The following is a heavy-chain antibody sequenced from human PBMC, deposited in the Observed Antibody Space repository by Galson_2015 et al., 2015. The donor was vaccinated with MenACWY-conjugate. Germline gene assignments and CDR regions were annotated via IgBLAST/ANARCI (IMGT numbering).Heavy chain of an antibody. CDR1: EFTFSNAW. CDR3: TTDRRSVPAYTRAG. Sequence: SLRLSCAASEFTFSNAWMSWVRQAPGKGLEWVGRIKSKTDGGTTDYAAPVKGRFTISRDDSKNTLYLQMNSLKTEDTAVYSCTTDRRSVPAYTRAGWGQGTLVTVSS. V-gene: IGHV3-15*01. D-gene: IGHD6-19*01. J-gene: IGHJ4*02. CDR2: IKSKTDGGTT.